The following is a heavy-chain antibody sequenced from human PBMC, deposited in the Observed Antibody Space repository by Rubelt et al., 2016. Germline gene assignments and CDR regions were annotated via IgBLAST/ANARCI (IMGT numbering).Heavy chain of an antibody. CDR2: INPSGGST. D-gene: IGHD6-13*01. J-gene: IGHJ4*02. Sequence: MHWVRQAPGQGLEWMGIINPSGGSTSYAQKFQGRVTMTRDTSTSTVYMELSSLRSEDTAVYYCARWGIAAIFDYWGQGTLVTVSS. V-gene: IGHV1-46*01. CDR3: ARWGIAAIFDY.